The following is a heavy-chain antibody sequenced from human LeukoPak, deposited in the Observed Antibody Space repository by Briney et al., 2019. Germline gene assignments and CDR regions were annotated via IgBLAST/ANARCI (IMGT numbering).Heavy chain of an antibody. J-gene: IGHJ4*02. CDR1: GFTFSTYA. CDR2: IGDNGGTT. D-gene: IGHD3-22*01. Sequence: PGGSLRLSCAASGFTFSTYAMSWVRQAPGKGLEWVSAIGDNGGTTYYADSVKGRFTISGDNSKNTLYLQMNSLRAEDTAVYYCAKDRDRSGYSYYFDYWGQGTLVTVSS. CDR3: AKDRDRSGYSYYFDY. V-gene: IGHV3-23*01.